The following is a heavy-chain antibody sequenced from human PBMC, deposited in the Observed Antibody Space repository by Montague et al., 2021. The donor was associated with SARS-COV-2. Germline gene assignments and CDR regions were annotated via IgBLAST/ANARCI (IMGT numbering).Heavy chain of an antibody. CDR3: ARGNFDWLLLPDGYFDH. D-gene: IGHD3-9*01. CDR2: ISSSGSII. CDR1: GFTFSSYE. J-gene: IGHJ4*02. V-gene: IGHV3-48*03. Sequence: SLRLSCAASGFTFSSYEMNWVRQAPGKGLEWVSYISSSGSIIYYADSVKGRFTISRDNAKNSLHLQMNSLRAEDTAVYYCARGNFDWLLLPDGYFDHWGQGTLVTVSS.